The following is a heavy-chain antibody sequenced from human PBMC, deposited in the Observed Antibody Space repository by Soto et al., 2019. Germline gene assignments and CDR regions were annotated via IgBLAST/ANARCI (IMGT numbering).Heavy chain of an antibody. CDR2: ISYDGSNK. V-gene: IGHV3-30-3*01. CDR1: GFTFSSYA. CDR3: ARALRTPLDY. J-gene: IGHJ4*02. D-gene: IGHD3-10*01. Sequence: LRLSCAACGFTFSSYAMHWVRQAPGKGLEWVAVISYDGSNKYYADSVKGRFTISRDNSKNTLYLQMNSLRAEDTAVYYCARALRTPLDYWGQGTLVTVSS.